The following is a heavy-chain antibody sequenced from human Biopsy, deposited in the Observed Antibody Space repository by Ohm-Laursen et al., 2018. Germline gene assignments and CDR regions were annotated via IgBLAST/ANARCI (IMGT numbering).Heavy chain of an antibody. D-gene: IGHD3-22*01. CDR1: GESFNGYY. V-gene: IGHV4-34*01. CDR2: INHSGRT. Sequence: GTLSLTCAVYGESFNGYYWSWIRQTPGQGLEWIGEINHSGRTNYNPSLKSGVTISVDTSKTQFSLKVRSVTAADTAVYYCVRGVDYYDPYHYYALDVWGQGTTVTVSS. CDR3: VRGVDYYDPYHYYALDV. J-gene: IGHJ6*02.